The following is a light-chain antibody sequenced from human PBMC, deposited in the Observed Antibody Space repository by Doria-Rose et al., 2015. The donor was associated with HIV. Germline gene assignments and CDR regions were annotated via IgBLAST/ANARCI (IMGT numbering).Light chain of an antibody. CDR1: SGSIASNY. CDR2: GDN. V-gene: IGLV6-57*02. J-gene: IGLJ3*02. Sequence: NFMLTQPHSVSESPGQTVTISCTGSSGSIASNYVQWYQQRPGSAPTTVIYGDNQRPSGVPDRFSGSIDSSSNSASLTISGLNTEDEADYYCQSYDNGNWVFGGGTKLTVL. CDR3: QSYDNGNWV.